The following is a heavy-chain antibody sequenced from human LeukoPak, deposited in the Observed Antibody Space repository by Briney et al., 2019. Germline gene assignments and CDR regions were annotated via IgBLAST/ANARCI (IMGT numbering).Heavy chain of an antibody. V-gene: IGHV3-23*01. CDR1: AFTFSSYA. J-gene: IGHJ4*02. CDR2: ISGSGGST. CDR3: ARGKGLQYFDY. D-gene: IGHD2-21*01. Sequence: GGSLRLSCAASAFTFSSYAMSWVRQAPGKGLEWVSAISGSGGSTYYADSVKGRFTISRDNSKNTLYLQMNSLRAEDTAVYYCARGKGLQYFDYWGQGTLVTVSS.